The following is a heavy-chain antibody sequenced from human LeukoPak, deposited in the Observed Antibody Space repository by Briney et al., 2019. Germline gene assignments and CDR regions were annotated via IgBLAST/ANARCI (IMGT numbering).Heavy chain of an antibody. CDR1: GFTFSSYG. V-gene: IGHV3-30*18. CDR3: AKGQGAFDI. Sequence: PGGSLRLSCAASGFTFSSYGMHWVRQAPGKGLEWVAVIPYDGNNKYHVDSVKGRFTISRDNSKNTLYLQMNSLRAEDTAVYYCAKGQGAFDIWGQGTMVTVSS. CDR2: IPYDGNNK. J-gene: IGHJ3*02.